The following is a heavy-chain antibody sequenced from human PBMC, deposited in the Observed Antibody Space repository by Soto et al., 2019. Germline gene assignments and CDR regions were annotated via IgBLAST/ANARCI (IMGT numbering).Heavy chain of an antibody. V-gene: IGHV4-59*01. D-gene: IGHD4-17*01. CDR2: FYYTGSA. CDR1: GGFISSYY. Sequence: SETLSLTCTVSGGFISSYYSSWIRQSPGKGLEWLGYFYYTGSALYNPSLRSRVTMSVDTSKNQFSLKLTSVIPADTAVYSCARNYGGNSQFFDLWGRGTLVTVSS. J-gene: IGHJ2*01. CDR3: ARNYGGNSQFFDL.